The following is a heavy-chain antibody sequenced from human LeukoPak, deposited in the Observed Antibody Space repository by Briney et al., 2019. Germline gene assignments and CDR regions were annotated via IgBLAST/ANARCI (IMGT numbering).Heavy chain of an antibody. CDR3: ARSHQWSGWYTLDY. Sequence: SVKVACKASGGTFSRYAISWVRQAPGQGLEWMGRIIPILGIANYAQKFEGRVTVTADKSKGTAYIELNSLRSEDTAVYYCARSHQWSGWYTLDYWGQGTLVTVSS. CDR1: GGTFSRYA. CDR2: IIPILGIA. D-gene: IGHD6-19*01. V-gene: IGHV1-69*04. J-gene: IGHJ4*02.